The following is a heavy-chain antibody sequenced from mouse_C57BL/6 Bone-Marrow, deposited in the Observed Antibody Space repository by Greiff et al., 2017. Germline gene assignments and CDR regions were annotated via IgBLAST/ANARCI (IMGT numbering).Heavy chain of an antibody. J-gene: IGHJ3*01. V-gene: IGHV2-2*01. CDR2: IWSGGSS. CDR1: GFSLTSYG. CDR3: ARKGRDCDWFAY. Sequence: QVQLQQSGPGLVQPSQSLSITCTVSGFSLTSYGVHWVRQSPGKGLEWLGVIWSGGSSDYNAAFISSLSISKDNSKSQVFFKMNSLQADDTAIYYCARKGRDCDWFAYWGQGTLVTVSA.